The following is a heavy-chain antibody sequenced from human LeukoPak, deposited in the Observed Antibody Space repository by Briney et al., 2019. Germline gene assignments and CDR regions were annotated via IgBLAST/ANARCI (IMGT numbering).Heavy chain of an antibody. CDR2: IRQDGNNK. Sequence: GGSLRLSCEASGFVFENYYMHWVRQAPGKGLEWVAHIRQDGNNKIYADSLKGRFTISRDNAKNSLFLQMNSLRAEDTAVYYCARGGTMIVVARRDAFDIWGQGTMVTVSS. CDR1: GFVFENYY. V-gene: IGHV3-30*02. D-gene: IGHD3-22*01. J-gene: IGHJ3*02. CDR3: ARGGTMIVVARRDAFDI.